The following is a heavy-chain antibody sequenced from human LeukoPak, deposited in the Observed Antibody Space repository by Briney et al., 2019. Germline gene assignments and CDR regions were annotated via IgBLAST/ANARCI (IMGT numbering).Heavy chain of an antibody. CDR1: GFTFSDCY. V-gene: IGHV3-11*01. Sequence: GGSLRLSCAASGFTFSDCYMSWIRQAPGKGLEWVSYISSSGSTIYYADSVKGRFTISRDNAKNSLYLQMNSLRAEDTAVYYCARGMYYYDSSATYWGQGTLVTVSS. J-gene: IGHJ4*02. CDR2: ISSSGSTI. CDR3: ARGMYYYDSSATY. D-gene: IGHD3-22*01.